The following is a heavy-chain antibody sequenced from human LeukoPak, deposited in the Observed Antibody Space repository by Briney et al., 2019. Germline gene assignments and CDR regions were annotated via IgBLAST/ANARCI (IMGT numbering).Heavy chain of an antibody. CDR2: INPNSGGT. Sequence: ASVKVSCKASGYTFTSYAMNWVRQAPGQGLEWMGWINPNSGGTNYAQKFQGWVTMTRDTSISTAYMELSRLRSEDTAVYYCATDLGMVRGAIDYWGQGTLVTVSS. D-gene: IGHD3-10*01. CDR1: GYTFTSYA. CDR3: ATDLGMVRGAIDY. V-gene: IGHV1-2*04. J-gene: IGHJ4*02.